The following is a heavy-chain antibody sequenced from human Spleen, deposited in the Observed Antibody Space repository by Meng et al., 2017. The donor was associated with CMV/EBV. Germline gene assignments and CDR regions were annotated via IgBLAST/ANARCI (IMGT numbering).Heavy chain of an antibody. D-gene: IGHD3-3*01. J-gene: IGHJ5*02. CDR1: GNGFTAYY. Sequence: SVKVSCKASGNGFTAYYFHWVRQAPGQGLKWIGGIIPRSGITRYAQKFQGRVTINADKVADTVYMELNSLRSDDTAVYYCARGDYDFWSGYQINWFDPWGQGTLVTVSS. CDR2: IIPRSGIT. CDR3: ARGDYDFWSGYQINWFDP. V-gene: IGHV1-69*10.